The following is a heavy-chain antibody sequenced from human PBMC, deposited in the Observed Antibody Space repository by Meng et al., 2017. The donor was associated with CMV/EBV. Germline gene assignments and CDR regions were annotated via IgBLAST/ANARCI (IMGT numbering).Heavy chain of an antibody. J-gene: IGHJ4*02. CDR1: GNIFTKNG. CDR3: ASSDGDSSSSILDY. V-gene: IGHV1-18*01. Sequence: ASVKVSCKAPGNIFTKNGISWVRQAPGQGLEWMGWISADNQNTNLVQRFQGRVTMTIETSTNTAYVELRSLRSDDTAVYYCASSDGDSSSSILDYWGQGTLVTVSS. D-gene: IGHD6-6*01. CDR2: ISADNQNT.